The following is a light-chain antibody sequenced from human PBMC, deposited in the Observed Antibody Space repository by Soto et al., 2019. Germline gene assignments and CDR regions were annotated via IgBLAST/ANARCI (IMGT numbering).Light chain of an antibody. J-gene: IGKJ1*01. CDR3: QQYGSSLRT. V-gene: IGKV3-20*01. CDR1: QSVSSNY. CDR2: GAS. Sequence: EIVLTQSPGTLSLSPGERATLSCRASQSVSSNYLAWYQQKPGQAPRLLIYGASSRATGIPDRFSGSGSGTDFTLTISSLEPEDFAVYYCQQYGSSLRTFGQGTKVEIK.